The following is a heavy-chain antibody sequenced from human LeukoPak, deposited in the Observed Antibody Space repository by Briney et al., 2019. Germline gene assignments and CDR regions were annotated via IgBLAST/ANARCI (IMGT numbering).Heavy chain of an antibody. J-gene: IGHJ4*02. D-gene: IGHD6-19*01. CDR1: GFTFSSYS. V-gene: IGHV3-48*02. CDR2: ISSSSSTI. CDR3: ARGQAWYSSGWYFDY. Sequence: GGSLRLSGAVSGFTFSSYSMNWVRQAPGKRLEWVSYISSSSSTIYYADSVKGRFTISRDNAKNSLYLQMNSLRDEDTAVYYCARGQAWYSSGWYFDYWGQGTLVTVSS.